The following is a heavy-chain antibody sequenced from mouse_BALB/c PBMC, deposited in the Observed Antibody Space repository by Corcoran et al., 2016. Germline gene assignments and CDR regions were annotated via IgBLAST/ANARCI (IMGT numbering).Heavy chain of an antibody. CDR3: ARPLGYYGSSFAY. V-gene: IGHV9-3-1*01. Sequence: QIQLVQSGPELKKPGETVKISCKASGYTFTNYGMNWVKQDPGKGLRWRGWINNYTGETTYADDFKGRFAFSLETSASTAYLQINNLKNEDTATNLCARPLGYYGSSFAYWGQGTLVTVSA. J-gene: IGHJ3*01. CDR1: GYTFTNYG. D-gene: IGHD1-1*01. CDR2: INNYTGET.